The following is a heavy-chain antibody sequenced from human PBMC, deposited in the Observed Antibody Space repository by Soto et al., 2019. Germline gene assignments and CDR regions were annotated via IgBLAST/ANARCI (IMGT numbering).Heavy chain of an antibody. Sequence: PSETLSLTCAVSGDSISGSQWWSWVRLPPGKGLEWIGEISHTGTTNYNPSLKSRVTMSVDKTKNKFSLKLSSLAAADTAVYYGARNWNYYYYGMDVLGQGTTVTVSS. CDR1: GDSISGSQW. CDR3: ARNWNYYYYGMDV. CDR2: ISHTGTT. J-gene: IGHJ6*02. V-gene: IGHV4-4*02. D-gene: IGHD1-1*01.